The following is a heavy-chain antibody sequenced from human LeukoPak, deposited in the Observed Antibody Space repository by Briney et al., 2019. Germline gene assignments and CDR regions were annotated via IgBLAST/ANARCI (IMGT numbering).Heavy chain of an antibody. Sequence: GASVKASCKASGYTFTSYDINWVRQATGQGLEWMGWMNPNSGNTGYAQKFQGRVTMTRNTSISTAYMELSSLRSEDTAVYYCARVRIPFQGGPSFASWAQGPLVTVSS. CDR2: MNPNSGNT. V-gene: IGHV1-8*01. D-gene: IGHD3-10*01. CDR1: GYTFTSYD. J-gene: IGHJ4*02. CDR3: ARVRIPFQGGPSFAS.